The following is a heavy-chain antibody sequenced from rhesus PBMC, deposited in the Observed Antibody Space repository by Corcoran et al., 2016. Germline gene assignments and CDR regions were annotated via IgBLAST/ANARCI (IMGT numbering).Heavy chain of an antibody. D-gene: IGHD5-30*01. V-gene: IGHV4-127*01. J-gene: IGHJ4*01. CDR3: ARDCGYSGYSFGFDY. CDR2: IGGSSGST. Sequence: QVQLQESGPGLVKPSETLSLTCAVSGYSISSGYGWSWIRQPPGKGVEWIGYIGGSSGSTNDNPARKRRVTISKETSKNQFSLKLSSVTAADTAVYYCARDCGYSGYSFGFDYWGQGVLVTVSS. CDR1: GYSISSGYG.